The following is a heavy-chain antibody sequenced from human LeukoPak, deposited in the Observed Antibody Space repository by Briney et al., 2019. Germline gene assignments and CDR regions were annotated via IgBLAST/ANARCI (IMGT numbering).Heavy chain of an antibody. V-gene: IGHV3-30-3*01. D-gene: IGHD2/OR15-2a*01. CDR3: ARDVYGDFDY. CDR2: ISYDGSNK. Sequence: GGSRRLSCAASGFTFSSYAMHWVRQAPGKGLEWVVVISYDGSNKYYADSVKGRFTISRDNSKNTLYLQMNSLRVEDTAVYYCARDVYGDFDYWGQGTLVTVSS. CDR1: GFTFSSYA. J-gene: IGHJ4*02.